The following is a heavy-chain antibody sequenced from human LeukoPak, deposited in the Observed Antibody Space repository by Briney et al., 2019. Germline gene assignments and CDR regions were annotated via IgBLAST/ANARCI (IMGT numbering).Heavy chain of an antibody. CDR3: AGGLLGCGGGSCYPTDY. D-gene: IGHD2-15*01. J-gene: IGHJ4*02. V-gene: IGHV3-7*01. Sequence: GGSLRLSCAASAFSISTYWMGWLRLAPGKGLDWVSYIRQDGSDQYYVNSVKGRFTISRDNARNSVYLEMRSLRVEDTGLYYCAGGLLGCGGGSCYPTDYWGQGTLVTVSS. CDR2: IRQDGSDQ. CDR1: AFSISTYW.